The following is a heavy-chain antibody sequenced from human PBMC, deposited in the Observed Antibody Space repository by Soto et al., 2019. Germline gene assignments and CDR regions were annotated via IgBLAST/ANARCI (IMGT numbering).Heavy chain of an antibody. CDR1: GFTFSSYA. Sequence: GGSLRLSCAASGFTFSSYAMHWVRQAPGKGLEYVSAISSNGGSTYYANSVKGRFTISRDNSKNTLYLQMGSLRAEDMAVYYCARSPTFVCSGGSCQPPHLSYYFDYWGQGTLVTVS. V-gene: IGHV3-64*01. D-gene: IGHD2-15*01. CDR2: ISSNGGST. CDR3: ARSPTFVCSGGSCQPPHLSYYFDY. J-gene: IGHJ4*02.